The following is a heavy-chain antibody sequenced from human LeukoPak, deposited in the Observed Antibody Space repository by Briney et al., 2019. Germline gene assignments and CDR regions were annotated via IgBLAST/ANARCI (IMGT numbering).Heavy chain of an antibody. Sequence: GGSLRLSCEGSGFSFSSYWMTWVRQLPGKGPEWVANIRQDESERYFADSVKGRFTISRDNAKNTLYLQMNSLRAEDTAVYYCARDPAYYYDSSGYYDYWGQGTLVTVSS. CDR1: GFSFSSYW. CDR3: ARDPAYYYDSSGYYDY. V-gene: IGHV3-7*03. CDR2: IRQDESER. J-gene: IGHJ4*02. D-gene: IGHD3-22*01.